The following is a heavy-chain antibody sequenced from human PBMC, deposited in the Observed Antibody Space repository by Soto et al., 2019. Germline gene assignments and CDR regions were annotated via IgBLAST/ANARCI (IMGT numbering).Heavy chain of an antibody. J-gene: IGHJ5*02. V-gene: IGHV4-4*07. CDR2: IYTSGST. CDR3: ARAGYSSGWGPGWFDP. CDR1: GGSISSYY. D-gene: IGHD6-19*01. Sequence: PSETLSLTCTVSGGSISSYYWSWIRQPAGKGLEWIGRIYTSGSTNYNPSLKSRVTMSVDTSKNQFSLKQSSVTAADTAVYYCARAGYSSGWGPGWFDPWGQGTLVTVSS.